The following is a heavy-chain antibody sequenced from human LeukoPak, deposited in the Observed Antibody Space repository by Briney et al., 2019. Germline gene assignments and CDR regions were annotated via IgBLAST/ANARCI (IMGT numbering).Heavy chain of an antibody. Sequence: GGSLRLSCTASGFTFGDYAMSWFRQAPGKGLEWISFIRSKAYGGTTEYAASVKGRFIISRDDSKSIAYLQLNSLKTEDTAVYYCTREGVGAFSNHAFDMWGQGTMVTVSS. J-gene: IGHJ3*02. V-gene: IGHV3-49*03. CDR1: GFTFGDYA. CDR3: TREGVGAFSNHAFDM. CDR2: IRSKAYGGTT. D-gene: IGHD1-26*01.